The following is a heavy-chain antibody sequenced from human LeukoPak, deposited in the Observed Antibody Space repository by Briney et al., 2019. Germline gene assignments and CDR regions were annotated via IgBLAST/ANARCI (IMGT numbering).Heavy chain of an antibody. V-gene: IGHV4-39*01. CDR1: GGSISRSRYN. D-gene: IGHD6-13*01. Sequence: SETLSLTCTVSGGSISRSRYNWGWIRQPPGKGLEWIGIIDNTGSTYYNPSLKSRVAISVDTSKDQLSLKLSSVTAADTAVYYCARPPGIAAAWFDPWGQGTLVTVSS. J-gene: IGHJ5*02. CDR3: ARPPGIAAAWFDP. CDR2: IDNTGST.